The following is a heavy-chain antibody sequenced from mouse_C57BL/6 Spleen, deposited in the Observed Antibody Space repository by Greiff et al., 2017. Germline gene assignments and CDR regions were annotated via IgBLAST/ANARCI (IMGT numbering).Heavy chain of an antibody. J-gene: IGHJ4*01. CDR2: IYPGDGDT. Sequence: VHLVESGAELVKPGASVKISCKASGYAFSSYWMNWVKQRPGKGLEWIGQIYPGDGDTNYNGKFKGKATLTADKSSSTAYMQLSSLTSEDSAVYFCANTVHYAMDYWGQGTSVTVSS. CDR1: GYAFSSYW. D-gene: IGHD1-1*01. V-gene: IGHV1-80*01. CDR3: ANTVHYAMDY.